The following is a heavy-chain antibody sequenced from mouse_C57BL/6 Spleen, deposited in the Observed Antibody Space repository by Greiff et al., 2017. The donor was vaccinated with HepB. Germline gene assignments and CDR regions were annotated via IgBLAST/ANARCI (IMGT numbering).Heavy chain of an antibody. D-gene: IGHD1-3*01. J-gene: IGHJ4*01. CDR3: AREWDAMHY. Sequence: EVQLVESGGGLVQPGGSLKLSCAASGFTFSDYGMAWVRQAPRKGPEWVAFISNLAYSIYYADTVTGRFTISRENAKNTLYLEMSSLRSEDTAMYYCAREWDAMHYWGQGTSVTVSS. V-gene: IGHV5-15*01. CDR2: ISNLAYSI. CDR1: GFTFSDYG.